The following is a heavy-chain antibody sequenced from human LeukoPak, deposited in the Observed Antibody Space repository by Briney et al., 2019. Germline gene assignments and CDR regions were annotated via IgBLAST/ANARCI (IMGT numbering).Heavy chain of an antibody. V-gene: IGHV1-46*01. Sequence: ASVKVSCKASGYTFTAHHIHWVRQDPGQGLEWMGIINPSIGRITYAQKFQGRVTMTRDMSTSTVYMELTSLTSEDTAVYYCARDPMGSDILTAFYARNYFDNWGQGTLVTVSS. CDR2: INPSIGRI. D-gene: IGHD3-9*01. J-gene: IGHJ4*02. CDR3: ARDPMGSDILTAFYARNYFDN. CDR1: GYTFTAHH.